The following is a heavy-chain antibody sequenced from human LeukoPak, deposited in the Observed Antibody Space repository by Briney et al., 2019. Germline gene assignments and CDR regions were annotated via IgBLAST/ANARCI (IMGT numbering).Heavy chain of an antibody. J-gene: IGHJ5*02. V-gene: IGHV4-34*01. CDR1: GGSFSGYY. CDR2: INHSGST. CDR3: ARGGWDIVVVPAATGWFDP. D-gene: IGHD2-2*01. Sequence: SETLSLTCAVYGGSFSGYYWSWIRQPPGKGLEWIGEINHSGSTNYNPSLKSRVTISVDTSKNQFSLKLSSVTAADTAVYYCARGGWDIVVVPAATGWFDPWGQGTLVTVSS.